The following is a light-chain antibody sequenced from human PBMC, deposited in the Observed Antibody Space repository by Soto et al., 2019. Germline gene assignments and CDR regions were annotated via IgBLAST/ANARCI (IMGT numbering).Light chain of an antibody. Sequence: EIVLTQSPGTLSLSPGERATLSCRASQSVSSKYLAWYQQKPGQAPRVLIYGTSIRASGVPERFSGGGSGTDFTLTITRLEPEDFATYYCQKYNSAPYTFGPGTKLEIK. J-gene: IGKJ2*01. V-gene: IGKV3-20*01. CDR1: QSVSSKY. CDR3: QKYNSAPYT. CDR2: GTS.